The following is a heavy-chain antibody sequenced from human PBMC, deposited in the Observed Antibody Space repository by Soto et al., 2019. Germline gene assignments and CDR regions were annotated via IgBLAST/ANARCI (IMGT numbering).Heavy chain of an antibody. CDR2: IDPSDSYT. CDR3: ASQVSVAASPDV. CDR1: GYSFTSYW. D-gene: IGHD2-15*01. J-gene: IGHJ6*02. Sequence: PGEALKISCKGSGYSFTSYWISWVRQMPGKGLEWMGRIDPSDSYTNYSPSFQGHVTISADKSISTAYLQWSSLKASDTAMYYCASQVSVAASPDVWGQGTTVTVSS. V-gene: IGHV5-10-1*01.